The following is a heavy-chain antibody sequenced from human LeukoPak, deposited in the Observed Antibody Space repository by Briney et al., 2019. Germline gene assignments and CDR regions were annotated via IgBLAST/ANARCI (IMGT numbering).Heavy chain of an antibody. CDR3: AKDGNIAAHFDY. V-gene: IGHV3-30*02. J-gene: IGHJ4*02. D-gene: IGHD6-13*01. CDR1: GFTFSSYA. CDR2: IRYDGSNK. Sequence: GGSLRLSCAASGFTFSSYAMHWVRQAPGKGLEWVSFIRYDGSNKYYADSVKGRFTISRDNSKHTLYLQMNSLRAEDTAVYYCAKDGNIAAHFDYWGQGTLVTVSS.